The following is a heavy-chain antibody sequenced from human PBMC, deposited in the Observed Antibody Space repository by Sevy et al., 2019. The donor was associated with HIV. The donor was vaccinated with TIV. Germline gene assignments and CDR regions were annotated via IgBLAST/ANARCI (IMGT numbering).Heavy chain of an antibody. Sequence: GGSLRLSCAVSGFTFSNHWMTWVRQAPGKGLEWVANIKKDGTDKFYVDSVMGRFSISRDNAKNSLYLQMNSLRADDMAVYYCTQEIGAKNHVWGQGTTVTVSS. CDR2: IKKDGTDK. V-gene: IGHV3-7*01. CDR1: GFTFSNHW. CDR3: TQEIGAKNHV. D-gene: IGHD3-22*01. J-gene: IGHJ6*02.